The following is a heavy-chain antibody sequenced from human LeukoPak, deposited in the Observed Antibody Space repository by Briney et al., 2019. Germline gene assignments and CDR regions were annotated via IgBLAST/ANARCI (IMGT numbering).Heavy chain of an antibody. CDR2: IKSKTDGGTT. CDR1: GFTFSNAW. V-gene: IGHV3-15*01. Sequence: PGGSLRLSCAASGFTFSNAWMSWVRQAPGKGLEWVGRIKSKTDGGTTDYAAPVKGRFTISRDDSKNTLYLQMNGLKTEDTAVYYCTTLLWFGETRFDYWGQGTLVTVSS. CDR3: TTLLWFGETRFDY. J-gene: IGHJ4*02. D-gene: IGHD3-10*01.